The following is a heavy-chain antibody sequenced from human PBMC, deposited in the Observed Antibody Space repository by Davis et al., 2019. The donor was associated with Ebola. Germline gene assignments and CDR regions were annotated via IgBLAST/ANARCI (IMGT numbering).Heavy chain of an antibody. J-gene: IGHJ1*01. D-gene: IGHD6-13*01. V-gene: IGHV3-48*04. CDR1: GFIFSSYS. CDR3: ARGRYSSSWYRAEYFQH. CDR2: ITSSSTTI. Sequence: PGGSLRLSCGASGFIFSSYSMNWVRQAPGKGLEWVSYITSSSTTIQYADSVKGRVTISRDNDKNSLYLQMNSLRVEDTAVYYCARGRYSSSWYRAEYFQHWGQGTLVTVSS.